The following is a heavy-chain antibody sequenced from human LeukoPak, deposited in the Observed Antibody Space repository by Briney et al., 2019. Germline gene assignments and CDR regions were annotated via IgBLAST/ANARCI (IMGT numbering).Heavy chain of an antibody. Sequence: GGSLRLSCAASGFTFSNYGMSWVRQAPGKGLEWVSAISGSGGSTYYADSVKGRFTISRDNSKNTLYLQMNSLRAEDTAVYYCAKVTYYDSSAYYIWGQGTLATVSS. V-gene: IGHV3-23*01. J-gene: IGHJ4*02. D-gene: IGHD3-22*01. CDR3: AKVTYYDSSAYYI. CDR1: GFTFSNYG. CDR2: ISGSGGST.